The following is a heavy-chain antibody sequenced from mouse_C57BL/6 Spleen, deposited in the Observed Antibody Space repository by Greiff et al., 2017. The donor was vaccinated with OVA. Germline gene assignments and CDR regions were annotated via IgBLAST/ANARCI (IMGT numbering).Heavy chain of an antibody. J-gene: IGHJ2*01. CDR1: GYTFTSYG. CDR3: ARGEDSSGYNYFDD. CDR2: IYPRSGNT. Sequence: VQGVESGAELARPGASVKLSCKASGYTFTSYGISWVKQRTGQGLEWIGEIYPRSGNTYYNEKFKGKATLTADKSSSTAYMELRSLTSEDSAVYFCARGEDSSGYNYFDDWGQGTTLTVSS. D-gene: IGHD3-2*02. V-gene: IGHV1-81*01.